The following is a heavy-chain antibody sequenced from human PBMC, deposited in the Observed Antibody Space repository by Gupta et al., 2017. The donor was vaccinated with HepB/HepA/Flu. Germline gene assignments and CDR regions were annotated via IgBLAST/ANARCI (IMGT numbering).Heavy chain of an antibody. J-gene: IGHJ4*02. Sequence: EVQLVESGGGLAQPGGSLRLSCAASGFTFSSYNMNWVRQAPGKGLEWVSYISTSRTIYYADSGKGRFTISRDNAKNSLDLQMDRLRDEETGVYYCARAVDGSGTTPSFDSWGQGTLVTVSS. V-gene: IGHV3-48*02. CDR1: GFTFSSYN. CDR2: ISTSRTI. D-gene: IGHD3-10*01. CDR3: ARAVDGSGTTPSFDS.